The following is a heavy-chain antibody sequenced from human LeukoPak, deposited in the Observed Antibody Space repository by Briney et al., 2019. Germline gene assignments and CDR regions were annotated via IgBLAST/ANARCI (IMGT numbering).Heavy chain of an antibody. CDR1: GGSISSSSYY. CDR3: ARAIYKGATGFAFDI. D-gene: IGHD1-26*01. CDR2: IYYSGST. Sequence: SETLSLTCTVSGGSISSSSYYWGWIRQPPGKGLEWIGSIYYSGSTNYNPSLKSRVTISVDTSKNQFSLKLSSVTAADTAVYYCARAIYKGATGFAFDIWGQGTMVTVSS. J-gene: IGHJ3*02. V-gene: IGHV4-39*07.